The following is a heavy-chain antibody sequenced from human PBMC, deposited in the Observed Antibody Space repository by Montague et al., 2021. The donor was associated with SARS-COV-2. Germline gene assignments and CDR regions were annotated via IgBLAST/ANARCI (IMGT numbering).Heavy chain of an antibody. J-gene: IGHJ4*02. D-gene: IGHD1-14*01. CDR1: GFTFISYE. Sequence: SLRLSCAASGFTFISYEMNWVRQTPGKGLGWISHISSSGGTIYYADSVKGRFTISRDNAKNSLYLQMHSLRAEDTGLYYCTRDRSYFGYWGQGTLVTVSS. CDR2: ISSSGGTI. CDR3: TRDRSYFGY. V-gene: IGHV3-48*03.